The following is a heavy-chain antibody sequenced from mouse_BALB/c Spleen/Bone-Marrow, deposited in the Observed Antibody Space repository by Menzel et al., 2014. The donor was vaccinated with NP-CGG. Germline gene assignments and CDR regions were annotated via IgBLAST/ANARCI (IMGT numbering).Heavy chain of an antibody. D-gene: IGHD2-4*01. Sequence: VQGVESGAEPAKPGASVRMSCKASGYTFTSYWMHRIKQRPGQGLEWIGYINPSTGYTEYNQTFKGKATLTAVKSSTTAYMRLSSLTSEDSAVYYCARDDYDAFAYWGQGTLVTVSA. J-gene: IGHJ3*01. CDR3: ARDDYDAFAY. V-gene: IGHV1-7*01. CDR2: INPSTGYT. CDR1: GYTFTSYW.